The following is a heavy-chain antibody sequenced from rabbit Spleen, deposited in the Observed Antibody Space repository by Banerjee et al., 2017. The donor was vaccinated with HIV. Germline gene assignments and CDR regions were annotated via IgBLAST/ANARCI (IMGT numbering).Heavy chain of an antibody. J-gene: IGHJ4*01. CDR3: ARDLVTIIGWNFNL. Sequence: QEQLEESGGGLVQPEGSLTLTCKASGFSFGDRDVMCWVRQAPGKGLEWIACINAATGKPVYANWAKGRFTISKTSSTTVSLKMTSLTAADTARYFCARDLVTIIGWNFNLWGQGTLVTVS. CDR2: INAATGKP. D-gene: IGHD4-1*01. CDR1: GFSFGDRDV. V-gene: IGHV1S45*01.